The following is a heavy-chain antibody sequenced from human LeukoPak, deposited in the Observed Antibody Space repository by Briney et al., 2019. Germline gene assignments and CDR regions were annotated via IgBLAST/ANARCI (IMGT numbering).Heavy chain of an antibody. Sequence: PSETLSLTCTVSGGSISSSSYYWGWIRQPPGKGLEWIGSIYYSGSTYYNPSLKSRVTISVDTSKNQFSLKLSSVTAADTAVYYCARRSIYCSSTSCFGLEIDPWGQGTLVTVSS. V-gene: IGHV4-39*01. J-gene: IGHJ5*02. CDR3: ARRSIYCSSTSCFGLEIDP. CDR2: IYYSGST. D-gene: IGHD2-2*01. CDR1: GGSISSSSYY.